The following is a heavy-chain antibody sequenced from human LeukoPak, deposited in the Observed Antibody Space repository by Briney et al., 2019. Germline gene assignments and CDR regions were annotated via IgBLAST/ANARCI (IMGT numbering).Heavy chain of an antibody. J-gene: IGHJ4*02. CDR1: GGSISDYY. V-gene: IGHV4-59*01. CDR2: IYYSGST. Sequence: SETLSLTCTVSGGSISDYYWSWIRQPPGRGLEWIGYIYYSGSTDYNPSLKSRVTISVDTSKSQFSLKLSSVTAADTAVYYCARQGGMRWNYYFDYWGQGILVTVSS. CDR3: ARQGGMRWNYYFDY. D-gene: IGHD3-16*01.